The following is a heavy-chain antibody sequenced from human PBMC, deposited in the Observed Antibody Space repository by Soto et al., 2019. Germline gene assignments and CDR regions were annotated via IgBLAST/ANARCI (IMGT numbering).Heavy chain of an antibody. CDR1: GGTFRRDA. J-gene: IGHJ4*02. V-gene: IGHV1-69*01. CDR3: ARDYTT. Sequence: QMQLVQSGAEVKKPGSSVKVSCKAAGGTFRRDAFSWVRQAPGQGLEWMGGILPMFSTGNYAQRFQDRVTITADESTSTVYRELSSLRTEDTAMYYCARDYTTWGQGTLVTVSS. CDR2: ILPMFSTG. D-gene: IGHD1-1*01.